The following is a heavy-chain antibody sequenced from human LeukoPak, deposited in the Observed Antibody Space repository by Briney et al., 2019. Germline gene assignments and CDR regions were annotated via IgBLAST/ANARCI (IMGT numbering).Heavy chain of an antibody. CDR3: ARDYGDPGAYGMDV. V-gene: IGHV3-53*01. D-gene: IGHD4-17*01. CDR1: GFTVSSNY. J-gene: IGHJ6*02. CDR2: IYSGGST. Sequence: GGSLRLSCAASGFTVSSNYMNWVRQAPGKGLEWVSVIYSGGSTFYADSVEGRFTISRDNSNNTLYLQMNSLRAEDTATYYCARDYGDPGAYGMDVWGQGTTVTVSS.